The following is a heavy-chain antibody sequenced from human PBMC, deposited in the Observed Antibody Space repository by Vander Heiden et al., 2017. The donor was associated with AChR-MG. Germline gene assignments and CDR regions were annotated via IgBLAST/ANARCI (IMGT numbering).Heavy chain of an antibody. CDR2: TYYRSKWYN. CDR1: GDSVSSSGAA. Sequence: VQLQQSGPVLVKPSQTHALTWSNSGDSVSSSGAAWNWIRQSPSRGLEWLGRTYYRSKWYNAYVESVKSRMTINPDPSKNQFFLQVNSVTSEDPAVYYCARGTASGFDLWGQGTLVTVSS. V-gene: IGHV6-1*01. J-gene: IGHJ5*02. D-gene: IGHD4-17*01. CDR3: ARGTASGFDL.